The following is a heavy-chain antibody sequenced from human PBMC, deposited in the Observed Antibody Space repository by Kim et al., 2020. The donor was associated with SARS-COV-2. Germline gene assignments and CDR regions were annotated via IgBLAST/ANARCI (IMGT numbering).Heavy chain of an antibody. J-gene: IGHJ4*02. D-gene: IGHD3-10*01. V-gene: IGHV1-18*01. CDR1: GYTFTSYG. CDR2: ISAYNGNT. Sequence: ASVKVSCKASGYTFTSYGISWVRQAPGQGLEWMGWISAYNGNTNYAQKLQGRVTMTTDTSTSTAYMELRSLRSDDTAVYYCARAGGAAGSGSYFDYWGQGTLVTVSS. CDR3: ARAGGAAGSGSYFDY.